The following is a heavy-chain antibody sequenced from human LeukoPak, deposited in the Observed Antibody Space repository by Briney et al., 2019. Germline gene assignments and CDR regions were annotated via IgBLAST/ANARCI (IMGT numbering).Heavy chain of an antibody. CDR1: GFTFSSYS. D-gene: IGHD3-10*01. Sequence: ESGGSLRLSCAASGFTFSSYSMNWVRQAPGKGLEWVSYISSSGSTIYYADSVKGRFTISRDNAKGSLYLQMNSLRAEDTAVYYCARVVRFGVPTVIGLTYMDVWGEGTTVTISS. CDR2: ISSSGSTI. V-gene: IGHV3-48*04. J-gene: IGHJ6*03. CDR3: ARVVRFGVPTVIGLTYMDV.